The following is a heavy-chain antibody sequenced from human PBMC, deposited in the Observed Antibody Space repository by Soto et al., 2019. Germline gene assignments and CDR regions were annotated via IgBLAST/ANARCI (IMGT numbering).Heavy chain of an antibody. CDR3: ARHGHSGYDFPFFDY. D-gene: IGHD5-12*01. Sequence: SETLSLTCTVSGGSISSSSYYWGWIRQHPGKGMERIGSIYYSGSTYYNPSLKSRVTISVDTSKNQFSLKLSSVTAADTAVYYCARHGHSGYDFPFFDYWGQGTLVTVSS. V-gene: IGHV4-39*01. J-gene: IGHJ4*02. CDR1: GGSISSSSYY. CDR2: IYYSGST.